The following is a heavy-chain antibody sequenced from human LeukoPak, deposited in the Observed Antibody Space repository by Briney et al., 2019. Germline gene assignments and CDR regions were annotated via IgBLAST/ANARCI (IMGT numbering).Heavy chain of an antibody. Sequence: PGGSLRLSCAASGFTFSSYALSWVRQSPGKGLEWFSAISGGGGSTYYAYYTDSVKGRFTISRDNSKNTLYLQMNSLRAEDTAVYFCAKFNDILTGYFDYWGQGTLVTVSS. CDR3: AKFNDILTGYFDY. D-gene: IGHD3-9*01. CDR2: ISGGGGST. CDR1: GFTFSSYA. J-gene: IGHJ4*02. V-gene: IGHV3-23*01.